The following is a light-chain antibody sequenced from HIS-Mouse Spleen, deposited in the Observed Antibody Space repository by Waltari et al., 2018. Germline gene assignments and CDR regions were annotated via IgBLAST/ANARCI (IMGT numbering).Light chain of an antibody. J-gene: IGKJ1*01. Sequence: DIQMTQSPSSLSASVGDRVTITCRASQSISSYLNWYQQKPGKAPKVRIYAASSLQSGVPSSFSGSGSGTDFTLSISSLQPEDFATYYCQQSYSTPRTFGQGTKVEIK. CDR2: AAS. CDR3: QQSYSTPRT. CDR1: QSISSY. V-gene: IGKV1-39*01.